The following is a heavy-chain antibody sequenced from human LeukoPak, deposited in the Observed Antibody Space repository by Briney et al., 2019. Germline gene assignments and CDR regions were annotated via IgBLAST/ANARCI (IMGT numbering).Heavy chain of an antibody. D-gene: IGHD5-12*01. CDR2: ISSSGYT. J-gene: IGHJ4*02. CDR1: GFTFSDFY. CDR3: AREQTSGGSDY. V-gene: IGHV3-11*06. Sequence: GGSLRLSCAASGFTFSDFYMSWIRQPPGKGLEWVSYISSSGYTNYADSVKGRFTISRDNAKNSLYLQMNSLRAEDTAVYYCAREQTSGGSDYWGQGTLATVSS.